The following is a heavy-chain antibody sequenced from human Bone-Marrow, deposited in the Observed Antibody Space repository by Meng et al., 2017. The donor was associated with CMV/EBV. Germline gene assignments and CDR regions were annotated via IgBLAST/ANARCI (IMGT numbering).Heavy chain of an antibody. D-gene: IGHD5-24*01. CDR3: ASTPERWLQTFDY. J-gene: IGHJ4*02. Sequence: SVKVSCKASGYTFTSYGISWVRQAPGQGLEWMGGIIPIFGTANYAQKFQGRVTITTDESTSTAYMELSSLRSEDTAVYYCASTPERWLQTFDYWGQGTLVTVSS. CDR1: GYTFTSYG. CDR2: IIPIFGTA. V-gene: IGHV1-69*05.